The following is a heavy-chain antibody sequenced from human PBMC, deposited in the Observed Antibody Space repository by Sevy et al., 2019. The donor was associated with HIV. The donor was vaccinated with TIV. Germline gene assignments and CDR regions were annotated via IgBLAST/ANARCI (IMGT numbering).Heavy chain of an antibody. D-gene: IGHD5-12*01. CDR2: ISGSGGST. Sequence: GGSLRLSCAASGFTFSSYAMSWVRQAPGKGLEWVSAISGSGGSTYYADSVKGRFTISRDNSKNTLYLQMNSLRAEDTAVYYCAKCQGMPDKYSGYDPWGMDVWGQGTTVTVSS. CDR1: GFTFSSYA. J-gene: IGHJ6*02. V-gene: IGHV3-23*01. CDR3: AKCQGMPDKYSGYDPWGMDV.